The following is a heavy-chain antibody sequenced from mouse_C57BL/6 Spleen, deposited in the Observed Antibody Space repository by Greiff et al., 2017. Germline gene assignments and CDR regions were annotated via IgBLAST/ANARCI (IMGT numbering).Heavy chain of an antibody. CDR2: ISSGGDYI. Sequence: EVKVEESGAGLVKPGGSLKLSCAASGFTFSSYAMSWVRQTPEKRLEWVAYISSGGDYIYYADTVKGRFTISRDNARNTLYLQMSSLTSEDTAMYYCTRWDYGYDEGAWFAYWGQGTLVTVSA. D-gene: IGHD2-2*01. CDR1: GFTFSSYA. J-gene: IGHJ3*01. V-gene: IGHV5-9-1*02. CDR3: TRWDYGYDEGAWFAY.